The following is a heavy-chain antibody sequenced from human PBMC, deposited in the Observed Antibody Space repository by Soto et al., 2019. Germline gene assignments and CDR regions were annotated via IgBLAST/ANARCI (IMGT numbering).Heavy chain of an antibody. Sequence: EVQLLESGGGLVQPGGSLRLSCAASGFTFSSYAMSWVRQAPGKGLEWVSAISGSGGSTYYADSVKGRFTIARDNSKNTLYLQMNSLRAEDTAVYYCARTQQLVWGWFDPWGQGTLVTVSS. D-gene: IGHD6-13*01. CDR2: ISGSGGST. V-gene: IGHV3-23*01. CDR3: ARTQQLVWGWFDP. CDR1: GFTFSSYA. J-gene: IGHJ5*02.